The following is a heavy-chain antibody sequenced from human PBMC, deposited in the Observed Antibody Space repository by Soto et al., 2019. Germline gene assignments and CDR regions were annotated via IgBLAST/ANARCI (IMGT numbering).Heavy chain of an antibody. CDR3: SRGDGCNPHLDFGL. CDR1: GGSISSNNW. V-gene: IGHV4-4*02. CDR2: IHHTGST. J-gene: IGHJ2*01. D-gene: IGHD3-16*01. Sequence: QVQLQESGPGLVKPSGTLSLTCGVSGGSISSNNWWSWVRQPPGEGLEWIGEIHHTGSTNYNPSLKTRGTISVEKFHNRLSPEPASVTAAGTGVYYCSRGDGCNPHLDFGLWGRGTLGTVSS.